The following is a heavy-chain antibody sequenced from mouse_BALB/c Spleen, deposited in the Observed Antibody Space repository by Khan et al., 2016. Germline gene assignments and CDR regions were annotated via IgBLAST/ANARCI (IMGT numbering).Heavy chain of an antibody. CDR3: ARRYDYDGFAY. J-gene: IGHJ3*01. Sequence: QIQLVQSGPELKKPGETVKISCKASGYTFTDYSMHWVKQAPGKGLKWMGWINTETGEPTYADDFKGRFAFSLETSASTAYLQINNRKNEDTATCVCARRYDYDGFAYWGQGTLVTVSA. CDR2: INTETGEP. D-gene: IGHD2-4*01. V-gene: IGHV9-2-1*01. CDR1: GYTFTDYS.